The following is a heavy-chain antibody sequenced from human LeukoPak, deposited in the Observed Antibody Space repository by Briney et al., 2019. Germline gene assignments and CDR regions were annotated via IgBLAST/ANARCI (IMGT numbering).Heavy chain of an antibody. Sequence: GGSLRLSCAASGFRFSDYWMHWVRQGPGEGPEWLSRTSKDGSDTFYADAAKGRFTASRDNAKNTVYLQVTNVRPEDTAVYFCARGGYSGSYYRFSWGQGTLVTVAS. CDR2: TSKDGSDT. CDR1: GFRFSDYW. D-gene: IGHD6-25*01. CDR3: ARGGYSGSYYRFS. V-gene: IGHV3-74*01. J-gene: IGHJ4*02.